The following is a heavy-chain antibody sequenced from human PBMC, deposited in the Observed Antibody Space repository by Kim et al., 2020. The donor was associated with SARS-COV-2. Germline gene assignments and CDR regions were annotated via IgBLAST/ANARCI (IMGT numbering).Heavy chain of an antibody. D-gene: IGHD4-17*01. V-gene: IGHV3-20*01. CDR3: ARGLAGDYVGRFDP. J-gene: IGHJ5*02. Sequence: DSVKGRFTISRDNAKNSLYLQRNRLRAEDTALYHCARGLAGDYVGRFDPWGQGTLVTVSS.